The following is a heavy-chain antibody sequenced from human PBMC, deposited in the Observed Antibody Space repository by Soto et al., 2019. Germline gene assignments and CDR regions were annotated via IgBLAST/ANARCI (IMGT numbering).Heavy chain of an antibody. V-gene: IGHV3-48*02. CDR1: GFTFSSYN. J-gene: IGHJ4*02. CDR3: ARHNRDFWSGSFDY. Sequence: GSLRLSCAASGFTFSSYNMNWVRQAPGKGLEWVSYISSSSNTIYYADSVKGRFTISRDNAKNSLYLQMNSLRDADTAVYYCARHNRDFWSGSFDYWGQGTLVTVSS. D-gene: IGHD3-3*01. CDR2: ISSSSNTI.